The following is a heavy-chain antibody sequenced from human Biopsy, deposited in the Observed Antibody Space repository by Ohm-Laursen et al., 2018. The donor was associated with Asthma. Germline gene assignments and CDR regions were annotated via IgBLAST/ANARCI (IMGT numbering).Heavy chain of an antibody. D-gene: IGHD4-17*01. CDR3: ASDFPKDYVRYNFQF. V-gene: IGHV1-24*01. CDR2: HDHEEGGT. Sequence: VSVTLSCKLSGYSLTDLSMHWVRQAPGQGLEWMGGHDHEEGGTVNARRFQGRVTMTEDTSTDTAYMELSSLSSDDTAVYYCASDFPKDYVRYNFQFWGQGTLVTVSS. CDR1: GYSLTDLS. J-gene: IGHJ4*02.